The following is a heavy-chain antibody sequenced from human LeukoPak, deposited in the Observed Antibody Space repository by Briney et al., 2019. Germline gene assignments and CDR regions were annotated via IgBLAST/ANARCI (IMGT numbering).Heavy chain of an antibody. CDR3: ARGDRSSPFTFDY. D-gene: IGHD6-13*01. V-gene: IGHV1-69*05. CDR2: IIPIFGTA. Sequence: ASVKVSCKASGGTFSSYAISWVRQAPGQGLEWMGGIIPIFGTANYAQKFQGRVTITTDESTSTAYMELSSLRSEDTAVYYCARGDRSSPFTFDYWSQGTLVTVSS. CDR1: GGTFSSYA. J-gene: IGHJ4*02.